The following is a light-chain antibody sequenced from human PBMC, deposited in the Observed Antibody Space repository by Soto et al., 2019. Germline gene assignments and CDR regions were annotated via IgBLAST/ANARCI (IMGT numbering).Light chain of an antibody. CDR2: DVS. V-gene: IGLV2-11*01. CDR1: SSDVGGYNY. J-gene: IGLJ1*01. Sequence: QSALTQPRSVSGSPGQSVTTSCTGTSSDVGGYNYVSWYQQHPGKAPKLMIYDVSKRPSGVPDRFPGSKSGNTASLTISGLQAEDEADYYCCSYAGSYTFGYVFGTGTKVTVL. CDR3: CSYAGSYTFGYV.